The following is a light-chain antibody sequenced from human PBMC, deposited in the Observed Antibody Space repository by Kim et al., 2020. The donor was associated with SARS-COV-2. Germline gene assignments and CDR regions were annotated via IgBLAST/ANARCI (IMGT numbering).Light chain of an antibody. CDR1: QSLPSSQ. Sequence: LAPGERATLSCRTNQSLPSSQLAWYQQKPGQTPKLLIHSASRRATGTPDRFSGSGSGTDYTLTINTLDREDFAVYYCQQYHADPTFGQGTKVDIK. CDR3: QQYHADPT. V-gene: IGKV3-20*01. J-gene: IGKJ1*01. CDR2: SAS.